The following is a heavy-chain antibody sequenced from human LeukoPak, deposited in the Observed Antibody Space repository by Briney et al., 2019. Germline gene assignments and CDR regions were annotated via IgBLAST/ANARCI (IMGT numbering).Heavy chain of an antibody. CDR2: IYPGDSDT. CDR3: ARLEEPAKEFDY. Sequence: GESLKISCKGSGYIFTTYWIAWVRQMPGKGLEWMGIIYPGDSDTRYSPSFQGQVTISADKSISTAYLQWSSLKASDTAMYYCARLEEPAKEFDYWGQGTLVTVSS. J-gene: IGHJ4*02. V-gene: IGHV5-51*01. D-gene: IGHD1-14*01. CDR1: GYIFTTYW.